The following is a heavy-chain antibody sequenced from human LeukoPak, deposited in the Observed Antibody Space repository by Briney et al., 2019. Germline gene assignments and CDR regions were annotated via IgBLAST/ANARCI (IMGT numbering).Heavy chain of an antibody. CDR1: GYTLTELS. D-gene: IGHD2-8*01. Sequence: ASVKVSCKVSGYTLTELSMHWVRQAPGKGLEWMGGFDPEDGETIYAQKFQGRVTMTTDTYTNTAYMELRSLRSDDTAVYYCAGPLGYCTSNVCYLKYWGQETLVTVSS. J-gene: IGHJ4*02. CDR3: AGPLGYCTSNVCYLKY. V-gene: IGHV1-24*01. CDR2: FDPEDGET.